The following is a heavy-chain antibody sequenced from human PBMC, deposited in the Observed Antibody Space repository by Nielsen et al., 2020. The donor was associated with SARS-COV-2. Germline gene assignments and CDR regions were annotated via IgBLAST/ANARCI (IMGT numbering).Heavy chain of an antibody. J-gene: IGHJ4*02. Sequence: GESLKISCAASGFTFSDSAMHWVRQASGKGLEWVGRTRSKANSYATAYAESVKGRFTISRDDSKNTAYLQMNDLKTEDTAVYYCTRHQDGVPKYWGQGILVTVSS. V-gene: IGHV3-73*01. CDR1: GFTFSDSA. CDR2: TRSKANSYAT. D-gene: IGHD3-10*01. CDR3: TRHQDGVPKY.